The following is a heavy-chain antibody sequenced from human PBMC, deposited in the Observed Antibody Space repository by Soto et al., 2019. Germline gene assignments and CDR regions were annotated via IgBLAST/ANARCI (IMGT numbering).Heavy chain of an antibody. CDR1: GFTFSSYA. V-gene: IGHV3-23*01. Sequence: GSLSLSCAASGFTFSSYAMSWVRQAPGKGLEWVSAISGSGGSTYYADSVKGRFTISRDNSKNTLYLQMNSLRAEDTAVYYCAKGILTYYYYAMDVWGQGTPVTVSS. CDR3: AKGILTYYYYAMDV. D-gene: IGHD5-18*01. CDR2: ISGSGGST. J-gene: IGHJ6*02.